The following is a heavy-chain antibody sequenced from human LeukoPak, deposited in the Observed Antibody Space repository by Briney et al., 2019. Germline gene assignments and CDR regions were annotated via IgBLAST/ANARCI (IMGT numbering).Heavy chain of an antibody. CDR1: GGTFSSYA. CDR2: IIPIFGTA. CDR3: ARVEPGAQRFGAFDI. J-gene: IGHJ3*02. D-gene: IGHD3-10*01. V-gene: IGHV1-69*01. Sequence: ASVKVSCKASGGTFSSYAISWLRQAPGQGLEWMGGIIPIFGTANYAQKFQGRVTITADESTSTAYMELSSLRSEDTAVYYCARVEPGAQRFGAFDIWGQGTMVTVSS.